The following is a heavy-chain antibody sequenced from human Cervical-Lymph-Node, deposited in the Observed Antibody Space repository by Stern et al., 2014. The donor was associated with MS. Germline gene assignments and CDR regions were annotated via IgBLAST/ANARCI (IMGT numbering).Heavy chain of an antibody. CDR3: ARDGWSQRNARYYGMDV. CDR2: INPSGGST. Sequence: VQLVESGAEVKKPGASVKVSCKTSGYTFTSYYMHWVRQAPGQGLEWMGIINPSGGSTSYAQKFQGRVTMIRDTSTSTVYMELSSLRSEDTAVYYCARDGWSQRNARYYGMDVWGQGTTVTVSS. J-gene: IGHJ6*02. V-gene: IGHV1-46*01. CDR1: GYTFTSYY. D-gene: IGHD6-19*01.